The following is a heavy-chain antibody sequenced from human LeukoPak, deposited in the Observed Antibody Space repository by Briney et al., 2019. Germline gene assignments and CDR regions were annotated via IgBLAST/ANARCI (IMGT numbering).Heavy chain of an antibody. V-gene: IGHV4-31*02. D-gene: IGHD2-2*01. CDR3: ARGTGEDIVVVPDNNWFDP. CDR2: IYYSGST. CDR1: GFTFSSYA. J-gene: IGHJ5*02. Sequence: LRLSCAASGFTFSSYAMSWIRQHPGKGLEWIGYIYYSGSTYYNPSLKSRVTISVDTSKNQFSLKLSSVTAADTAVYYCARGTGEDIVVVPDNNWFDPWGQGTLVTVSS.